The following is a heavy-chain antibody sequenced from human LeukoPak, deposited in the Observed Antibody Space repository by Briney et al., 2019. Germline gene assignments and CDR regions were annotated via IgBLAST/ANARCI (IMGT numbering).Heavy chain of an antibody. V-gene: IGHV3-7*03. CDR2: INQDGSDK. CDR1: GFTFSSQW. D-gene: IGHD3-16*01. J-gene: IGHJ4*02. Sequence: GGSLRLSCAASGFTFSSQWMSWVRQSPGMGLEWVANINQDGSDKHYVDSVKGRFTISRDNAERSLYLQMNSLRAEDTAVYYCARDHVAPGLIFDSWGQGTLVTVSS. CDR3: ARDHVAPGLIFDS.